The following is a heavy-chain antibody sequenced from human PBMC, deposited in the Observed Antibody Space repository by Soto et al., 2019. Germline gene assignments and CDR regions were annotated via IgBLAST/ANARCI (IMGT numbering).Heavy chain of an antibody. Sequence: QVQLVQSGAEVKKPGSSVKVSCKASGGTFSSYTISWVRQAPGQGLEWMGRIIPILGIANYAQKFQGRVKLTADKSTSTAYMELSSLRSEDTAVYYCARDRITMVRGGRLAYYFDYLGQGTLVTVSS. CDR2: IIPILGIA. D-gene: IGHD3-10*01. CDR1: GGTFSSYT. J-gene: IGHJ4*02. CDR3: ARDRITMVRGGRLAYYFDY. V-gene: IGHV1-69*08.